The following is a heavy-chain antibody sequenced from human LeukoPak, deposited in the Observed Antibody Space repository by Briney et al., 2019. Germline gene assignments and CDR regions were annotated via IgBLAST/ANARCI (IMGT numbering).Heavy chain of an antibody. D-gene: IGHD2-2*01. J-gene: IGHJ4*02. CDR2: IWYDGSKK. V-gene: IGHV3-33*01. CDR3: ARDLCSTTSCLDY. CDR1: GFTFSNYG. Sequence: PGRSLRLSCAASGFTFSNYGMFWVRQAPGKGLEWVAVIWYDGSKKYYVDSVKGRFTISREDSENTLYLQMNSLRAEDTAVYYCARDLCSTTSCLDYWGQGTLVTVSS.